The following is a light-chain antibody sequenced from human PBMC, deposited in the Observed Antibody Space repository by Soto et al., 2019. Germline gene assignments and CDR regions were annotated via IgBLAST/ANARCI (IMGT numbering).Light chain of an antibody. V-gene: IGKV1-27*01. CDR2: GAS. J-gene: IGKJ1*01. CDR3: QRYNTVPWT. CDR1: LAISNY. Sequence: DIQMTQSPSSLSAFVGDRVTITCRASLAISNYLAWYQQKPGKVPKLLIYGASTLQSGVPSRFAGSGSGTEFYLNITSLQPEDVATYYCQRYNTVPWTFGQGTKVEIK.